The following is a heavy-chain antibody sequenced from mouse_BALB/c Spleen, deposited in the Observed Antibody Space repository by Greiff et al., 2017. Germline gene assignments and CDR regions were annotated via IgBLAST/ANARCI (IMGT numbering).Heavy chain of an antibody. J-gene: IGHJ4*01. CDR2: ISSGGSYN. D-gene: IGHD1-1*01. CDR1: GFTFSSYG. CDR3: ARNLLYYYGSSYKDY. Sequence: VQLKESGGDLVKPGGSLKLSCAASGFTFSSYGMSWVRQTPDKRLEWVATISSGGSYNYYPDSVKGRFTISRDNAKNTLYLQMSSLKSEDTAMYYCARNLLYYYGSSYKDYWGQGTSVTVSS. V-gene: IGHV5-6*01.